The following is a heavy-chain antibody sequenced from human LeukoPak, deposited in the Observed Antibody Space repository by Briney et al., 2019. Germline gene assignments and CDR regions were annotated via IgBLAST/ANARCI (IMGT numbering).Heavy chain of an antibody. CDR1: GYTFTGYY. V-gene: IGHV1-2*02. Sequence: GASVKVSCKASGYTFTGYYMHWVRQAPGQGLEWMGWINPNSGGTNYAQKFQGRVTMTRDTSISTAYMELSRLRSDDTAVYYCARDLAFDSLSDIMDVWGQGPTVTVSS. CDR2: INPNSGGT. CDR3: ARDLAFDSLSDIMDV. D-gene: IGHD3-3*02. J-gene: IGHJ6*02.